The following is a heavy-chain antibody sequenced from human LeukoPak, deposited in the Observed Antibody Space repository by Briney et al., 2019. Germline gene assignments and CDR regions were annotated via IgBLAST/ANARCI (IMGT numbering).Heavy chain of an antibody. D-gene: IGHD3-16*01. CDR1: GFTFSGFW. CDR3: VRGGGSFDS. CDR2: IKYDGSDK. Sequence: GGSLRLSCAASGFTFSGFWMSWVRQAPTKGLEWVANIKYDGSDKLYVDSVKGRFSVSRDNANNSLYLQMNSLRAEDTAVYYCVRGGGSFDSWGQGTLVTVSS. V-gene: IGHV3-7*04. J-gene: IGHJ4*02.